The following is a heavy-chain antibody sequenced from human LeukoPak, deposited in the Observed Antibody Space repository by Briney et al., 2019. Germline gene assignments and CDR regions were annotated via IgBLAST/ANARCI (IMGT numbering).Heavy chain of an antibody. D-gene: IGHD3-22*01. Sequence: GGSLRLSCAASGFTFSSYEMNWVRQAPGKGLEWVSYISSSGSTIYHADSVKGRFTISRDNAKNSLFLQMNSLRAEDTAVYYCARRGYYDSSGYLFDYWGQGTLVTVSS. CDR2: ISSSGSTI. CDR3: ARRGYYDSSGYLFDY. J-gene: IGHJ4*02. CDR1: GFTFSSYE. V-gene: IGHV3-48*03.